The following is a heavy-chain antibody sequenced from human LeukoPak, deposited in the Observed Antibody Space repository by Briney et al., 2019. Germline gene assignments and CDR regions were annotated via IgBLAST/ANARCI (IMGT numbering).Heavy chain of an antibody. CDR3: ARAGPLGLKFYGMDV. CDR2: INAGNGNT. CDR1: GYTFTSYA. D-gene: IGHD5-24*01. J-gene: IGHJ6*04. Sequence: ASVKVSCKASGYTFTSYAMHWVRQAPGQRLEWMGWINAGNGNTKYSQKFQGRVTITRDTSASTAYMELSSLRSEDTAVYYCARAGPLGLKFYGMDVWAKGTRVPVSS. V-gene: IGHV1-3*01.